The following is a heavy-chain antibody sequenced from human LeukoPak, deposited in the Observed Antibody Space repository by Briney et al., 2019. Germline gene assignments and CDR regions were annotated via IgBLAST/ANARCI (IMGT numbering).Heavy chain of an antibody. CDR3: ARAVAGIPSYYYYGMDV. D-gene: IGHD6-19*01. CDR2: IYYSGST. V-gene: IGHV4-59*01. J-gene: IGHJ6*02. CDR1: GGSISSYY. Sequence: PSETLSLTCTVSGGSISSYYWSWIRQPPGKGLEWIGYIYYSGSTNYNPSLKSRVTISADTSKNQFSLKLSSVTAADTAVYYCARAVAGIPSYYYYGMDVWGQGTTVTVSS.